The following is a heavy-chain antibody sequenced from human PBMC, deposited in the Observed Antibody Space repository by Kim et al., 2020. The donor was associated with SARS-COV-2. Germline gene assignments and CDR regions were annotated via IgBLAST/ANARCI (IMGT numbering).Heavy chain of an antibody. Sequence: ASVKVSCKASGYTFTSYGISWVRQAPGQGLEWMGWISAYNGNTNYAQKLQGRVTMTTDTSTSTAYMELRSLRSDDTAVYYCARGALPVLRYFDRGRNFDYWGQGTLVTVSS. CDR3: ARGALPVLRYFDRGRNFDY. CDR2: ISAYNGNT. CDR1: GYTFTSYG. V-gene: IGHV1-18*01. D-gene: IGHD3-9*01. J-gene: IGHJ4*02.